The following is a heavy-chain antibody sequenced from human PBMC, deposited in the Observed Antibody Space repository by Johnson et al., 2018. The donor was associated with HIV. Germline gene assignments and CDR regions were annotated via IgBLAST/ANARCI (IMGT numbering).Heavy chain of an antibody. J-gene: IGHJ3*02. D-gene: IGHD3-3*01. CDR1: GFTFDDYA. Sequence: QVQLVESGGVVVQPGGSLRLSCAASGFTFDDYAMHWVRQAPGKGLEWVAVISYDGSNKYYADSVKGRFTISRDNAKNSLYLQMNSLRAEDTALYYCARDMRWSKAFDIWGQGTLVTVSS. CDR3: ARDMRWSKAFDI. CDR2: ISYDGSNK. V-gene: IGHV3-30-3*01.